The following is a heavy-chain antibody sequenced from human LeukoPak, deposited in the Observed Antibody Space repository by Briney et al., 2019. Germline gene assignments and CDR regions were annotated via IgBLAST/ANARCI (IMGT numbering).Heavy chain of an antibody. CDR1: GGSFSGYY. V-gene: IGHV4-34*01. CDR2: INHSGST. D-gene: IGHD2-2*01. Sequence: SETLSLTRAVYGGSFSGYYWSWIRQPPGKGLEWIGEINHSGSTNYNPSLKSRVTISVDTSKNQFSLKLSSVTAADTAVYYCASHRARYCSSTSCPRPFDYWGQGTLVTVSS. CDR3: ASHRARYCSSTSCPRPFDY. J-gene: IGHJ4*02.